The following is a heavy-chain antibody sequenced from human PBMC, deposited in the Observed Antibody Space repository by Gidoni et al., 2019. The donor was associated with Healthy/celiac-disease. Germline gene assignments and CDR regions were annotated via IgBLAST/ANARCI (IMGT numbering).Heavy chain of an antibody. D-gene: IGHD5-18*01. V-gene: IGHV3-7*04. CDR2: IKQDGSEE. CDR3: ARYTAMVTGRIYYFDY. Sequence: EVQLVESGGGLVQPGGSLRLSCAASGFTFSSYWMSWVRQAPGKGLEWVDNIKQDGSEEYYVDSVKGRFTISRDNAKNSLYLQRNSMRAEDTAVYYCARYTAMVTGRIYYFDYWGQGTLVTVSS. CDR1: GFTFSSYW. J-gene: IGHJ4*02.